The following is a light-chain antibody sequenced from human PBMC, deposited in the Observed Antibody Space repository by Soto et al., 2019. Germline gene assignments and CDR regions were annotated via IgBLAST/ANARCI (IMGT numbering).Light chain of an antibody. CDR1: QSVSSSY. CDR3: QQYGSSPPIT. J-gene: IGKJ5*01. Sequence: EIVLTQSPGTLSLSPWERATLSCRASQSVSSSYLAWYQQKPGQAPRLLIYGASSRATGIPGRFSGSGSGTDFTLTISRLEPEDFAVYYCQQYGSSPPITFGQGTRLEIK. V-gene: IGKV3-20*01. CDR2: GAS.